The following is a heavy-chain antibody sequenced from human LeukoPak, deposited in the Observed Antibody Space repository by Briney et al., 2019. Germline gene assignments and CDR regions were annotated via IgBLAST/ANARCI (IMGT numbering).Heavy chain of an antibody. D-gene: IGHD2-8*01. V-gene: IGHV3-30*02. CDR3: AKDRCSNGVGCYYYYMDV. Sequence: GGSLRLSCAASGFTFSSYSMNWVRQAPGKGLEWVAYIQYDGSNEQYADSVKGRFSISRDSSKNILYLQMDSLRAEDTAVYYCAKDRCSNGVGCYYYYMDVWGKGTTVTISS. J-gene: IGHJ6*03. CDR1: GFTFSSYS. CDR2: IQYDGSNE.